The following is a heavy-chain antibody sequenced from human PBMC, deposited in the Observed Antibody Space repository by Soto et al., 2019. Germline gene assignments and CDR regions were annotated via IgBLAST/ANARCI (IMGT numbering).Heavy chain of an antibody. Sequence: PGGSLRLSWAASGFTFSGYSVNWVRQAPGKGLEWISYISSGSKTIYYADSVKGRFFVSRDNAKNSQYLQMNSLRDEDTAVYYCVREDILGVRSFDYWGQGTLVTVSS. CDR3: VREDILGVRSFDY. CDR1: GFTFSGYS. J-gene: IGHJ4*02. V-gene: IGHV3-48*02. D-gene: IGHD3-9*01. CDR2: ISSGSKTI.